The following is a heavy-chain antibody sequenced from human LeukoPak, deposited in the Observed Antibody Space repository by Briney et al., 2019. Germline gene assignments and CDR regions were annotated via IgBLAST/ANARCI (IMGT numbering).Heavy chain of an antibody. CDR1: GGTFSSYA. CDR2: INPNSGGT. J-gene: IGHJ4*02. V-gene: IGHV1-2*02. CDR3: ARDIPWSPGIAAAGDY. D-gene: IGHD6-13*01. Sequence: ASVKVSCKASGGTFSSYAISWVRQAPGQGLEWMGWINPNSGGTNYAQKFQGRVTMTRDTSISTAYMELSRLRSDDTAVYYCARDIPWSPGIAAAGDYWGQGTLVTVSS.